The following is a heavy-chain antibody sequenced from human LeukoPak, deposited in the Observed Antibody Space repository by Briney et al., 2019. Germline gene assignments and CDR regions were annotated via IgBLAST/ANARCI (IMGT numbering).Heavy chain of an antibody. CDR2: INHRGRT. V-gene: IGHV4-34*04. D-gene: IGHD5-18*01. J-gene: IGHJ4*02. CDR3: AGLYGFYSYGRFDY. Sequence: LSPTCAVYARSFSGSYWGSIRQPPGDGREWLVEINHRGRTNNHPSRKSRATISVHTSTNHFFRKLSSVTAADTALSYRAGLYGFYSYGRFDYWGEGTLVTVSS. CDR1: ARSFSGSY.